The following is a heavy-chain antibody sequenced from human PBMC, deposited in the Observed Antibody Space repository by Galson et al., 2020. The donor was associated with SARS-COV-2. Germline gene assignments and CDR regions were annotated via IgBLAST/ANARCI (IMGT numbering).Heavy chain of an antibody. D-gene: IGHD6-19*01. CDR2: IDSDGSNI. CDR1: GFIFGRYW. V-gene: IGHV3-74*01. Sequence: GASLRLSCEGAGFIFGRYWMHWVRQAPGKGLMWVSRIDSDGSNIVYADFVKGRFTISRDNAKNTLYLQMNSLRAEDTAVYYCAREYSSGIGGDYWGQGTLVTVAS. CDR3: AREYSSGIGGDY. J-gene: IGHJ4*02.